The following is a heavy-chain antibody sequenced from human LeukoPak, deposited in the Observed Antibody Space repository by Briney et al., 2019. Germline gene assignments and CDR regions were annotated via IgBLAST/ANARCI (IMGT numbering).Heavy chain of an antibody. J-gene: IGHJ4*02. Sequence: GGSLRLSCAASGFTFSSYGMSWVRQAPGKGLEWVSAIGGRDGSTYYADSVKGRFTTSRDNSKSTLYVQMNSLRAEDTAVYYCAKGHYYGSGSLDYWGQGTLVTVSS. CDR3: AKGHYYGSGSLDY. V-gene: IGHV3-23*01. CDR2: IGGRDGST. CDR1: GFTFSSYG. D-gene: IGHD3-10*01.